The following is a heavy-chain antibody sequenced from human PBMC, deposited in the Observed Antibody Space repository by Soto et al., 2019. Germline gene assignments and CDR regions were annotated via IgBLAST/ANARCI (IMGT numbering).Heavy chain of an antibody. CDR2: ISAYNGNT. D-gene: IGHD3-9*01. Sequence: ASVKVSCKASGYTFTSYGISWVRQAPGQGLEWMGWISAYNGNTNYAQKLQGRVTMTTDTSTSTADMELRSLRSDDTAVYYCARGESGSDISTPYYYYGMDVWGQGTTVTVSS. CDR3: ARGESGSDISTPYYYYGMDV. V-gene: IGHV1-18*04. J-gene: IGHJ6*02. CDR1: GYTFTSYG.